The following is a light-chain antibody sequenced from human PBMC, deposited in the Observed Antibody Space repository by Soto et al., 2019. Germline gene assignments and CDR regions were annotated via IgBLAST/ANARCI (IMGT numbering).Light chain of an antibody. J-gene: IGLJ2*01. Sequence: QSALTQPASVSGSPGQSITISCTGTSSDVGGYNYVSWYQQLPGKAPKLMIFEVSNRPSGVSNRFSGSKFGNTASLTISGLQTEDEADYYCSSYTSMSTRVFGGGTKLTVL. CDR1: SSDVGGYNY. CDR3: SSYTSMSTRV. CDR2: EVS. V-gene: IGLV2-14*01.